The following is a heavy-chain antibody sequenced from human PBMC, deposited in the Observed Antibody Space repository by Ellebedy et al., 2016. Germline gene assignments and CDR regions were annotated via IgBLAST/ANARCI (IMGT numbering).Heavy chain of an antibody. CDR1: GFTFSSYA. Sequence: GESLKISXAASGFTFSSYAMSWVRQAPGKGLEWVSAISGSGGSTYYADSVKGRFTISRDNSKNTLYLQMNSLRAEDTAVYYCAKGYSYDAFDIWGQGTMVTVSS. CDR3: AKGYSYDAFDI. D-gene: IGHD5-18*01. CDR2: ISGSGGST. V-gene: IGHV3-23*01. J-gene: IGHJ3*02.